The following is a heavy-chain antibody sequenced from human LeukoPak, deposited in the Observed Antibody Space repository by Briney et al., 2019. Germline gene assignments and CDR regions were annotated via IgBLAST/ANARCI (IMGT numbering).Heavy chain of an antibody. Sequence: AGGSLRLSCAASEFTFSSSSMNWVRQAPGKGLEWVSSISSSRGYIYYAASVKGRFTISRDNAKNSLYLQMDTLRAEDTAVYYCARARSSYGYGDAFDIWGQGTMVTVSS. CDR3: ARARSSYGYGDAFDI. D-gene: IGHD5-18*01. J-gene: IGHJ3*02. V-gene: IGHV3-21*01. CDR1: EFTFSSSS. CDR2: ISSSRGYI.